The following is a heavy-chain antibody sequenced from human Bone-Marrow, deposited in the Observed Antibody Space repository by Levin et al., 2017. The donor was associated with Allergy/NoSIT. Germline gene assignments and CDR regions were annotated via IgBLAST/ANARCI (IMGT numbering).Heavy chain of an antibody. CDR2: ISGSGGRT. CDR3: AFHYRVGATGHFDY. D-gene: IGHD1-26*01. Sequence: PGGSLRLSCAASGFTFSSYAMTWVRQAPGKGLEWVSAISGSGGRTYYADSVKGRFTISRDNSKNTLYLQMNSLRAEDTAVYYCAFHYRVGATGHFDYWGQGTLVTVSS. J-gene: IGHJ4*02. V-gene: IGHV3-23*01. CDR1: GFTFSSYA.